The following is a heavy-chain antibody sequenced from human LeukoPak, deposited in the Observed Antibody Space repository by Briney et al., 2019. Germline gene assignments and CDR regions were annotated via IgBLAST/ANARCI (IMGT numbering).Heavy chain of an antibody. CDR1: GGSFSGYY. CDR3: ARGPANGDYVKSLGH. CDR2: INHSGST. D-gene: IGHD4-17*01. V-gene: IGHV4-34*01. Sequence: SETLSLTCAVYGGSFSGYYWSWIRQPPGKGLEWIGEINHSGSTNYNPSLKSRVTISVDTSKNQFSLKLSSVTAADTAVYYCARGPANGDYVKSLGHWGQGTLVTVSS. J-gene: IGHJ5*02.